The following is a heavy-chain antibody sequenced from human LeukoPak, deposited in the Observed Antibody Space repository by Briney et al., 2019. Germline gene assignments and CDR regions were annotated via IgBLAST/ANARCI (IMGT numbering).Heavy chain of an antibody. CDR2: IGAYNGDT. CDR3: ARDKDFTSNRCSRGLWATAYYFQL. J-gene: IGHJ1*01. D-gene: IGHD2-2*01. Sequence: ASVKVSCKTSGYTFTSYGIIGVRQAPAQGLEWMGWIGAYNGDTSYARNPQGRVTMTTDTSPSTAYTELRGLSPADPGVFYCARDKDFTSNRCSRGLWATAYYFQLWAQGTRHTVSS. CDR1: GYTFTSYG. V-gene: IGHV1-18*01.